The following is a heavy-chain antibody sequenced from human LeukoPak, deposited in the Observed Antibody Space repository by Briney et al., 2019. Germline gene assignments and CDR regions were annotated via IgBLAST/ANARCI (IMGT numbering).Heavy chain of an antibody. V-gene: IGHV1-69*05. CDR2: IISIFGTA. CDR1: GGTFSSYA. CDR3: ARTVGNYGLNYYNYMDV. D-gene: IGHD4-11*01. Sequence: ASVKVSCKASGGTFSSYAISWVRQAPGQGLEWMGRIISIFGTANYAQKFQGRVTITTDESTSTAYMELSSLRSEDTAVYYCARTVGNYGLNYYNYMDVWGKGTTVTVSS. J-gene: IGHJ6*03.